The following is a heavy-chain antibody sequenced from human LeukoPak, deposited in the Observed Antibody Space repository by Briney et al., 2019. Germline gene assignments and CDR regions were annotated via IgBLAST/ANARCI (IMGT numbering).Heavy chain of an antibody. CDR1: GGTFSSYA. Sequence: SVKVSCKASGGTFSSYAISWVRQAPGQGLEWMGGIIPIFGTANYAQKFQGRVTITADKSTSTAYMELSRLRSDDTAAYYCARGYSSGWHYYYYYMDVWGKGTTVTISS. D-gene: IGHD6-19*01. CDR3: ARGYSSGWHYYYYYMDV. V-gene: IGHV1-69*06. J-gene: IGHJ6*03. CDR2: IIPIFGTA.